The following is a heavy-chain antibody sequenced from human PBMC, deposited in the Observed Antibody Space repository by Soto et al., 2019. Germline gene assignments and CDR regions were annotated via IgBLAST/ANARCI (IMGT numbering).Heavy chain of an antibody. CDR3: ASLFYSDNSGHYYGNDAFDI. Sequence: LSLTCTVSGVSISSINDYWGWIRQPPGKGLERIGIVYNVAVSYYNPSITSQVPISIDTPKNKFSLTLSSVTASDTAVYYCASLFYSDNSGHYYGNDAFDIWGQGTLVTV. CDR2: VYNVAVS. V-gene: IGHV4-39*01. J-gene: IGHJ3*02. CDR1: GVSISSINDY. D-gene: IGHD3-22*01.